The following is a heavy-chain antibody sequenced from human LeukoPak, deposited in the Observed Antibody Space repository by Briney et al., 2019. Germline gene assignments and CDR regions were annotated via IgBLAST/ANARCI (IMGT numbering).Heavy chain of an antibody. CDR1: GFTFRNYG. J-gene: IGHJ5*02. V-gene: IGHV3-33*01. D-gene: IGHD5-12*01. Sequence: GGSLRLSCAASGFTFRNYGMHWVRQAPGKGLEWVGIIYYDGSKNYYADSVKGRFTISRDNSKNTLYLQMNSLRAEDTAVYYCARDSGYDQENWFDPWGQGTLVTVSS. CDR2: IYYDGSKN. CDR3: ARDSGYDQENWFDP.